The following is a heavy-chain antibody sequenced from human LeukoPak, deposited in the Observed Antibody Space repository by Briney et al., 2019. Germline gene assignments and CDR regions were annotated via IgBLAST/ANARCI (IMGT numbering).Heavy chain of an antibody. D-gene: IGHD1-14*01. CDR1: GFTFSTYW. J-gene: IGHJ4*02. V-gene: IGHV3-74*01. Sequence: PGGSLRLSCAASGFTFSTYWMHWVRQVPGKGLVWVARINPGGSIITYADSVKGRFTISRDNAKNTLYLQMDSLRAEETGVYYCARSNQADDYWGQGTLVTVSS. CDR3: ARSNQADDY. CDR2: INPGGSII.